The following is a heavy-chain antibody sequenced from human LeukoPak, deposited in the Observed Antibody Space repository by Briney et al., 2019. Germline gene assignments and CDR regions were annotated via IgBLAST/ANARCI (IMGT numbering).Heavy chain of an antibody. CDR1: GGSFSGYY. CDR2: SNHSGST. V-gene: IGHV4-34*01. CDR3: ARIKLSITGTPFDP. J-gene: IGHJ5*02. D-gene: IGHD1-7*01. Sequence: SETLSLTCAVYGGSFSGYYWSLIRQPPGKGLEWIGESNHSGSTNYNPSLKSRVTISVDTSKNQFSLKLSSVTAADTAVYYCARIKLSITGTPFDPWGQGTLVTVSS.